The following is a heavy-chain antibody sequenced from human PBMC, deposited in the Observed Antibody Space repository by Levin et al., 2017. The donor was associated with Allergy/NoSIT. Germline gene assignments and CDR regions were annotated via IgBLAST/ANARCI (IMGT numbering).Heavy chain of an antibody. V-gene: IGHV2-5*01. J-gene: IGHJ4*02. CDR2: IHWNDDK. D-gene: IGHD2-2*01. CDR1: GFSFTTTGVG. CDR3: AHRLLGYCSGSSCYGFDY. Sequence: SGPTLVKPTQTLTLTCTFSGFSFTTTGVGVGWIRQPPGKALEWLGVIHWNDDKRYSPSLMSRLTITKDPSKNQVVLTMTNMDPVDTATYYCAHRLLGYCSGSSCYGFDYWGQGTLVTVSS.